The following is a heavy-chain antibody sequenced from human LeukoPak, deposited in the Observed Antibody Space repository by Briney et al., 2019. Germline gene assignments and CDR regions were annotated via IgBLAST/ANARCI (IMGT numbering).Heavy chain of an antibody. CDR1: GFDFSDYW. Sequence: GGSLRLSCAASGFDFSDYWMHWVRQAPAKGPVWVSRVNTDGDSTIYVDFVEGRFTISRDNAKNTLYLRMRTLRAEDTAVYYCARTRGNAFDIWGLGTLVTVSS. V-gene: IGHV3-74*01. D-gene: IGHD3-10*01. CDR2: VNTDGDST. CDR3: ARTRGNAFDI. J-gene: IGHJ3*02.